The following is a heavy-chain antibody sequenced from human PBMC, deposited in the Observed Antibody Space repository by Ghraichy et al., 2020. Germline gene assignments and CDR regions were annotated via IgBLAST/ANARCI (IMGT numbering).Heavy chain of an antibody. D-gene: IGHD2-2*01. CDR3: ARDHCTSSSCLEGYYYGMDV. CDR1: GFTFSDYF. V-gene: IGHV3-21*01. CDR2: ISSSRTYI. J-gene: IGHJ6*02. Sequence: GGSLRLSCAASGFTFSDYFMNWVRQAPGKRLEWISSISSSRTYIYYADSVRGRFTISRDDAQNSLYLEMNSLRAEDTAVYYCARDHCTSSSCLEGYYYGMDVWGQGTTVSVSS.